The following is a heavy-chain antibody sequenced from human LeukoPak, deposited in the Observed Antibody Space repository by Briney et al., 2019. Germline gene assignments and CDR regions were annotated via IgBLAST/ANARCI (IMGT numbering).Heavy chain of an antibody. CDR3: ARVSRNSYGFYYYYGMDV. V-gene: IGHV4-34*01. CDR2: INHSGST. Sequence: SGTLSLTCAVYGGSFSGYYWSWIRQPPGKGLEWIGEINHSGSTNYNPSLKSRVTISVDTSKNQFSLKLSSVTAADTAVYYCARVSRNSYGFYYYYGMDVWGQGTTVTVSS. J-gene: IGHJ6*02. D-gene: IGHD5-18*01. CDR1: GGSFSGYY.